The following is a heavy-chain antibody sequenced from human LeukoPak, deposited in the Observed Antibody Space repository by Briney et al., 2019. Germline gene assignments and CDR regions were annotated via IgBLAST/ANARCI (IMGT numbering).Heavy chain of an antibody. J-gene: IGHJ4*02. Sequence: SETLSLTCAVYGGSFSGYYWSWIRQPPRKGLEWIGEINHSGSTNYNPSLKSRVTISVDTSKNQFSLKLSSVTAADTAVYYCARGRVAAAGCFDYRGQGTLVTVSS. CDR2: INHSGST. CDR1: GGSFSGYY. D-gene: IGHD6-13*01. CDR3: ARGRVAAAGCFDY. V-gene: IGHV4-34*01.